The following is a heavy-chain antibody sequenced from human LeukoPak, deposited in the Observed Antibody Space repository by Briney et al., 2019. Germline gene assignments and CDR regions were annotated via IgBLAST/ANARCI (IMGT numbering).Heavy chain of an antibody. CDR1: GFTFSSYS. D-gene: IGHD1-1*01. V-gene: IGHV3-23*01. J-gene: IGHJ4*02. CDR2: IRSNGDTT. CDR3: AKGQELDDGVFDS. Sequence: GGSLRLSCAASGFTFSSYSMNWVRQAPGKGLEWVSTIRSNGDTTYNADSVKGRFTISRDNSKNTLYLQLNSLRVEDTAIYYCAKGQELDDGVFDSWGQGTLVTVSS.